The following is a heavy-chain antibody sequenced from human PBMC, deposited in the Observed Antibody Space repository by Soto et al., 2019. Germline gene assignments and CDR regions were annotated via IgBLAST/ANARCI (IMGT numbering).Heavy chain of an antibody. J-gene: IGHJ6*02. V-gene: IGHV3-7*01. Sequence: GGSLRLSCAASGFTSSSYCMSWVRQAPGKXLXXVAQIKQDGSENYYVDYVKGRLQIYRDNDKKSLYLQMNSLRAEDTDVYYCARDRTFLGKKLAQTYYYYYGMDVWGQGTTVTVSS. CDR2: IKQDGSEN. CDR3: ARDRTFLGKKLAQTYYYYYGMDV. CDR1: GFTSSSYC.